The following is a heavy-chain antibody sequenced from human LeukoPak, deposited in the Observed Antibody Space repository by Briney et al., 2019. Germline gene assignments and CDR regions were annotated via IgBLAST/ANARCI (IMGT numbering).Heavy chain of an antibody. CDR3: LRDLNWSLDQ. Sequence: GGSLRLSCAASGFTFSNYMMHWVRQAPGKGLVWVSRIKSDGITITYADSVKGRFTISRDNAKNTLYLQMNSPRAEDTAVYYCLRDLNWSLDQWGQGTLVTVSS. CDR1: GFTFSNYM. CDR2: IKSDGITI. V-gene: IGHV3-74*01. J-gene: IGHJ4*02. D-gene: IGHD1-20*01.